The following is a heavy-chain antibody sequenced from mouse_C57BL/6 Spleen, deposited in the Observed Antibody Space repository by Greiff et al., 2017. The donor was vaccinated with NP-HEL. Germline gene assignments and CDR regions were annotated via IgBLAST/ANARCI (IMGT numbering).Heavy chain of an antibody. Sequence: VQLKQSGPELVKPGASVKISCKASGYSFTDYNMNWVKQSNGKSLEWIGVINPNYGTTSYNQKFKGKATLTVDQSSSTAYMQLNSLTSEDSAVYYCAREDYYGSNYAMDYWGQGTSVTVSS. CDR1: GYSFTDYN. J-gene: IGHJ4*01. CDR3: AREDYYGSNYAMDY. V-gene: IGHV1-39*01. CDR2: INPNYGTT. D-gene: IGHD1-1*01.